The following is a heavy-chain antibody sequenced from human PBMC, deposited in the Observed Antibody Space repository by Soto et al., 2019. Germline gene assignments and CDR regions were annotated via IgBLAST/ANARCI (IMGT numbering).Heavy chain of an antibody. CDR2: IDPSDSYT. CDR3: ARQGDWDNPHYYGMDV. J-gene: IGHJ6*02. CDR1: GYSFTSYW. Sequence: GESLKISCKGSGYSFTSYWISWVRQMPGKGLEWMGRIDPSDSYTNYSPSFQGHVTISADKSISTAYLQWSSLKAPDTAMYYCARQGDWDNPHYYGMDVWGQGTTVTVSS. D-gene: IGHD2-21*02. V-gene: IGHV5-10-1*01.